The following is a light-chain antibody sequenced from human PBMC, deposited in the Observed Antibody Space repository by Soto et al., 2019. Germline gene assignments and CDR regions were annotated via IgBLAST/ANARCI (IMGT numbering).Light chain of an antibody. CDR1: QSVSSN. CDR3: QQYDKWPTWT. Sequence: ELVMTQSPATLSVSPGERATLSCRASQSVSSNLAWFQQKPGQAPRLLIYGASTRATGIPARFSGSGSGTEFTLTISSLQSEDFAIYYCQQYDKWPTWTFGQGTKVDIK. J-gene: IGKJ1*01. CDR2: GAS. V-gene: IGKV3-15*01.